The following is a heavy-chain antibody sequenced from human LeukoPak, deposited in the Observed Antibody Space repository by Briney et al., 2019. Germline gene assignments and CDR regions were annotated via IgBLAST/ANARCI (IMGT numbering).Heavy chain of an antibody. Sequence: ASVKVSCKASGYTFTSYDINWVRQATGQGLEWMGWMNPNSGNTGYAQKFQGRVTMTRNTSTSTAYMELSSLRSEDTAVYYCARGLGRMATMDWFDPWGQGTLVTVSS. D-gene: IGHD5-24*01. CDR1: GYTFTSYD. CDR2: MNPNSGNT. CDR3: ARGLGRMATMDWFDP. V-gene: IGHV1-8*01. J-gene: IGHJ5*02.